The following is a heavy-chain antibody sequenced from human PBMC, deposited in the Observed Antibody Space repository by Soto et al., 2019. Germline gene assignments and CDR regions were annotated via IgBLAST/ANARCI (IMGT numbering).Heavy chain of an antibody. CDR1: GFILRSYW. CDR2: IRQDGKEQ. CDR3: ARDPANSFDDARWGGFDI. D-gene: IGHD3-9*01. J-gene: IGHJ3*02. Sequence: VQLVESGGGLVQPGGSLRLSCAASGFILRSYWMTWVRQAPGSGLEWVGNIRQDGKEQQYADSVKGRFTISRDNVKNSLYLQMSSLRAEDTAVYYCARDPANSFDDARWGGFDIWGQGTRVTVSS. V-gene: IGHV3-7*01.